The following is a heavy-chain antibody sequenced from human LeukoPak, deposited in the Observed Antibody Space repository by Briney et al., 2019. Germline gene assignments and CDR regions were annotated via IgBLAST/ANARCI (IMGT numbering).Heavy chain of an antibody. J-gene: IGHJ3*02. CDR1: GFTFSSYS. CDR3: ARGQIAVAGSSGAFDI. CDR2: ISSSSSYI. D-gene: IGHD6-19*01. V-gene: IGHV3-21*01. Sequence: GGSLRLSCAASGFTFSSYSMNWVRQAPGKGLEWVSSISSSSSYIYYADSVKGRFTTSRDNAKNSLYLQMNSLRAEDTAVYYCARGQIAVAGSSGAFDIWGQGTMVTVSS.